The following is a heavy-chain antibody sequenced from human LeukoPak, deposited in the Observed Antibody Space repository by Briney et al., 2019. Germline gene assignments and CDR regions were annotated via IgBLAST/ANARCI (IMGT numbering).Heavy chain of an antibody. Sequence: PSETLSLTCTVSGGSISSYYWSWIRQPPGKGLEWIGYIYYSGSTNYNPSLKSRVTISVDTSKNQFSLKLSSVTAADTAVYYCARDPLDDYGDSELGYWGQGTLVTVSS. CDR3: ARDPLDDYGDSELGY. CDR2: IYYSGST. CDR1: GGSISSYY. D-gene: IGHD4-17*01. J-gene: IGHJ4*02. V-gene: IGHV4-59*01.